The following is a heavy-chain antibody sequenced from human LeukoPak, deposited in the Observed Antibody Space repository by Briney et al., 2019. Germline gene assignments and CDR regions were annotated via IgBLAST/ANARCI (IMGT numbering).Heavy chain of an antibody. V-gene: IGHV1-18*01. CDR3: ARVSYSGGYTFGYGDY. CDR1: GYNFSSYA. Sequence: ASVKVSCKASGYNFSSYAITWVRQAPGQGLESMRWSSTYNGNTNYAQKLQGRVTMTTDTSTSTAYMELRSLRSDDTAVYYCARVSYSGGYTFGYGDYWGQGSLVTVSS. CDR2: SSTYNGNT. J-gene: IGHJ4*02. D-gene: IGHD5-18*01.